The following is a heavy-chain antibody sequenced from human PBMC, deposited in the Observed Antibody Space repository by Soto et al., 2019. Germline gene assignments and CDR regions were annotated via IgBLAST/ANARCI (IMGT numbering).Heavy chain of an antibody. Sequence: QVHLVQSGTEVEKPGSSVKVSCKASGGTFSSSGFSWVRQAPGQGLEWMGMIVPSLDTTNYAQKFQARVTITADEVTSTAYMELRSLRSADTAVYYCARWPQPRYTADPYAVDVWGQGTRVIVSS. J-gene: IGHJ6*02. CDR3: ARWPQPRYTADPYAVDV. D-gene: IGHD3-16*02. V-gene: IGHV1-69*11. CDR2: IVPSLDTT. CDR1: GGTFSSSG.